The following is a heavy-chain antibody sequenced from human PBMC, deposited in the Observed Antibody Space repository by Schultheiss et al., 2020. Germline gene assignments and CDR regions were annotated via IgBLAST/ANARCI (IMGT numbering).Heavy chain of an antibody. Sequence: ASVKVSCKASGYTFTSYGISWVRQAPGQGLEWMGWISAYNGITNYAQKLQGRVTMTTDTSTSTAYMELRSLRSDDTAVYYCARDLYQPRTMTNWFDPWGQGTLVTVSS. CDR3: ARDLYQPRTMTNWFDP. CDR1: GYTFTSYG. D-gene: IGHD3-22*01. J-gene: IGHJ5*02. V-gene: IGHV1-18*01. CDR2: ISAYNGIT.